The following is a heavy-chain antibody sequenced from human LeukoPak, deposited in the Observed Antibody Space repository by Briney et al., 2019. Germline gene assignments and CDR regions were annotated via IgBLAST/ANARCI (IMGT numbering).Heavy chain of an antibody. D-gene: IGHD3-16*01. CDR2: ISSSGSTR. CDR1: GFSFSSYS. V-gene: IGHV3-48*01. Sequence: QSGGSLRLSCAASGFSFSSYSMNWVRQAPGKGLEWVSYISSSGSTRYYADSVKGRFTISRDNAKNSLYLQMNSLRAEDTAVYYCAREFGVIPDCWGQGTLVTVSS. CDR3: AREFGVIPDC. J-gene: IGHJ4*02.